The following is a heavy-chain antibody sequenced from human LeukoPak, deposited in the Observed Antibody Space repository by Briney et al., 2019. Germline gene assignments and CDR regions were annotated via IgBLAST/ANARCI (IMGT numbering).Heavy chain of an antibody. CDR1: GGSISSYH. J-gene: IGHJ6*02. CDR2: LYYSGNT. CDR3: ARLAGTTLIYYYYGMDV. V-gene: IGHV4-59*12. D-gene: IGHD1-1*01. Sequence: SETLSLTCTVSGGSISSYHWSWIRQPPGKGLEWIGYLYYSGNTNYNPSLKSRVTISVDTSKNQFSLKLSSVTAADTAVYYCARLAGTTLIYYYYGMDVWGQGTTVTVSS.